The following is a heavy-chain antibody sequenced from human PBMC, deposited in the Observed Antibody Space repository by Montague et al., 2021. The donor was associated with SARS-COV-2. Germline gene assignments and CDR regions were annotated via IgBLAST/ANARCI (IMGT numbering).Heavy chain of an antibody. CDR2: IFHTGTP. D-gene: IGHD6-19*01. CDR3: ARLKVAPNGGWNWFDP. CDR1: GGSISSYY. Sequence: SETLSLTCTVSGGSISSYYWSWIRQPPGKGLEWIGHIFHTGTPHYSPSLKSRVTISIDRSKNQFSLNLDSVTAADTAVYYCARLKVAPNGGWNWFDPWGQGILVPVSS. J-gene: IGHJ5*02. V-gene: IGHV4-59*12.